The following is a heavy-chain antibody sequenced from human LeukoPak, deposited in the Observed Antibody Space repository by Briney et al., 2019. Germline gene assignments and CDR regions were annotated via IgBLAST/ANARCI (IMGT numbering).Heavy chain of an antibody. J-gene: IGHJ4*02. D-gene: IGHD3-16*01. CDR3: ASGGVGGALDY. Sequence: ASVKVSCKASGYTFTSYDINWVRQAPGQGLEWMGWISAYNGNTNYAQKLQGRVTMTTDTSTSTAYMELSSLRSEDTAVYYCASGGVGGALDYWGQGTLVTVSS. CDR2: ISAYNGNT. V-gene: IGHV1-18*01. CDR1: GYTFTSYD.